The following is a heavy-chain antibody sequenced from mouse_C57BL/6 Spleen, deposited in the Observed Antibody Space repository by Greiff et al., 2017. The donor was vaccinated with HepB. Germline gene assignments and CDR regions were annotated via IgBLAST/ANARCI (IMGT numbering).Heavy chain of an antibody. CDR1: GFTFSDYY. Sequence: EVKLVESEGGLVQPGSSMKLSCTASGFTFSDYYMAWVRQVPEKGLEWVANINYDGSSTYYLDSLKSRFIISRDNAKNILYLQMSSLKSEDTATYYCARYDYAFMDYWGQGTSVTVSS. D-gene: IGHD2-4*01. J-gene: IGHJ4*01. CDR3: ARYDYAFMDY. CDR2: INYDGSST. V-gene: IGHV5-16*01.